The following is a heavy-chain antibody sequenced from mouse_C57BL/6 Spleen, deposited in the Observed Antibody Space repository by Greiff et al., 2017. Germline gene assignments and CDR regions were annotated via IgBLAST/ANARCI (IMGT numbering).Heavy chain of an antibody. Sequence: QGVESGGGLVKPGGSLKLSCAAFGFTFSDYGMHWVRQAPEKGLEWVAYISSGSSTIYYADTVTGRFTISRDNAKNTRFLQMTSLGSEDTAMYYCAGDWYFDVWGTGTTVTVSS. J-gene: IGHJ1*03. CDR3: AGDWYFDV. CDR1: GFTFSDYG. V-gene: IGHV5-17*01. CDR2: ISSGSSTI.